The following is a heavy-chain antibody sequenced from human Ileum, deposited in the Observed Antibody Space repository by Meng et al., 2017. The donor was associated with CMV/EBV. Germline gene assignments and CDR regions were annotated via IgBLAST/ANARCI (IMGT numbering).Heavy chain of an antibody. Sequence: GESLKISCAASGFTFSTYSMNWVRQAPGKGLEWVSYINSGSSIIFNADSVKGRFTISRDNAENSLYLQMDSLRAEDTAVYYCVRDRIFGDVPNWFDPWGQGTLVTVSS. CDR3: VRDRIFGDVPNWFDP. D-gene: IGHD3-3*01. CDR2: INSGSSII. V-gene: IGHV3-48*04. CDR1: GFTFSTYS. J-gene: IGHJ5*02.